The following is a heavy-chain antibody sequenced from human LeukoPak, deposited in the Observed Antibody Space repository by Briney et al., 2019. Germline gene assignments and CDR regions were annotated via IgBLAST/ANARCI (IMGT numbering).Heavy chain of an antibody. J-gene: IGHJ4*02. Sequence: SETLSLTCAVYGGSFSGYYWSWIRQPPGKGLEWIGEINHSGSTNYNPSLKSRVTISVDTSKNQFSLKLSSVTAADTAVYYCARGAGYDSSGYLGYWGQGTLVTVSS. CDR2: INHSGST. CDR1: GGSFSGYY. V-gene: IGHV4-34*01. CDR3: ARGAGYDSSGYLGY. D-gene: IGHD3-22*01.